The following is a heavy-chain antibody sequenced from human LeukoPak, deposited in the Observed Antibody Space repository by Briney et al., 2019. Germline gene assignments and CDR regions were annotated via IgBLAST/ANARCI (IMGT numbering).Heavy chain of an antibody. V-gene: IGHV2-70*12. J-gene: IGHJ4*02. D-gene: IGHD5-18*01. CDR1: GFSLSTSGMR. CDR3: AHRKYSYGAFDY. CDR2: IDWDDDK. Sequence: ESGPTLVNPTQTLTLTCTFSGFSLSTSGMRVSWIRQPPGKALEWLARIDWDDDKFYSTSLKTRLTISKDTSKNQVVLTMTNMDPVDTATYYCAHRKYSYGAFDYWGQGTLVTVSS.